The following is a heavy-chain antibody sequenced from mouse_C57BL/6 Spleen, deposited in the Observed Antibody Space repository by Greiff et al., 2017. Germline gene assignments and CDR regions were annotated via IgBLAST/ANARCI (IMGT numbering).Heavy chain of an antibody. CDR2: IYPGDGDT. CDR3: AGGGTVVFDY. J-gene: IGHJ2*01. Sequence: VQLKESGAELVKPGASVKISCKASGYAFSSYWMNWVKQRPGKGLEWIGQIYPGDGDTNYNGKFKGKATLTADKSSSTAYMQLSSLTSEDSAVYFCAGGGTVVFDYWGQGTTLTVSS. D-gene: IGHD1-1*01. CDR1: GYAFSSYW. V-gene: IGHV1-80*01.